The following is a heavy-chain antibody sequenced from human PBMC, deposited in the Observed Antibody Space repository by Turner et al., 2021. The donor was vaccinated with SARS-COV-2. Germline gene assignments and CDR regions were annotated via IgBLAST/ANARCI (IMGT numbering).Heavy chain of an antibody. J-gene: IGHJ6*02. CDR1: GGSISSSSYY. CDR3: ASEKLRIGTYYNHGMDV. D-gene: IGHD1-1*01. CDR2: IYYSGTT. V-gene: IGHV4-39*01. Sequence: QLQLQESGPGLVKPSETLSLTCTVSGGSISSSSYYWGWIRQPPGKGLEWIGSIYYSGTTYYNPSLKSRVTISVDTSKNQFSLKLSSVTAADTAVYYCASEKLRIGTYYNHGMDVWGQGTTVTVSS.